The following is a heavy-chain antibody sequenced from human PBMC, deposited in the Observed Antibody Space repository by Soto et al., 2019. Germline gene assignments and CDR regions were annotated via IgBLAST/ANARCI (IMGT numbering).Heavy chain of an antibody. CDR3: ARAIAAAGTVDAFDI. CDR2: IGTAGDT. J-gene: IGHJ3*02. V-gene: IGHV3-13*01. CDR1: GFTFSSYD. Sequence: GGSLRLSCAASGFTFSSYDMHWVRQATGKGLEWVSAIGTAGDTYYPGSVKGRFTISRENAKNSLYLQMNSLRAGDTAVYYCARAIAAAGTVDAFDIWGQGTMVTVSS. D-gene: IGHD6-13*01.